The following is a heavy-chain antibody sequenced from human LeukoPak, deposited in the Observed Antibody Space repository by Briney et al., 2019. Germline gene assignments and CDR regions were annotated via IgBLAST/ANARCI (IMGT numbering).Heavy chain of an antibody. CDR2: ISAYNGNT. J-gene: IGHJ6*02. V-gene: IGHV1-18*01. CDR3: AREGQLRGLLFYYYYGMDV. CDR1: GYTFTSYG. D-gene: IGHD1-26*01. Sequence: GASVKVSCKASGYTFTSYGISWVRQAPGQGLEWMGWISAYNGNTNYAQKLQGRVTMTTDTSTSTAYMELRSLRSDDTAVYYCAREGQLRGLLFYYYYGMDVWGQGTTVTVSS.